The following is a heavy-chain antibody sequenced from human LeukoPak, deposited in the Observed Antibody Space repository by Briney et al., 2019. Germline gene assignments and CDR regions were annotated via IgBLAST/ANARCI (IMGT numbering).Heavy chain of an antibody. CDR3: ARVPRPTGYYYDSGSYNNWFDP. V-gene: IGHV1-3*01. J-gene: IGHJ5*02. CDR1: GYTFTSYA. D-gene: IGHD3-10*01. Sequence: GASVKVSCKASGYTFTSYAMHWVRQAPGQRLEWMGWINAGNGNTKYSQKFQGRVTITRDTSASTAYMELSSLRSEDTAVYYCARVPRPTGYYYDSGSYNNWFDPWGQGTLVTVSS. CDR2: INAGNGNT.